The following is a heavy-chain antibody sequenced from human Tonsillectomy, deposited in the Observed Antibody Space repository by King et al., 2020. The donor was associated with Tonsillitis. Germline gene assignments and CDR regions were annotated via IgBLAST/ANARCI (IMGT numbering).Heavy chain of an antibody. CDR1: GFTFSSYG. CDR2: IWYDGSNK. V-gene: IGHV3-33*01. D-gene: IGHD6-19*01. J-gene: IGHJ4*02. Sequence: VQLVESGGGVVQPGRSLRLSCAASGFTFSSYGMHWVRQAPGKGLEWVAVIWYDGSNKYYADSVKGRFTISRDNSKNTLYLQMNSLRAEDMAVYYCARESSSGWYYFDYWGQGTLVTVSS. CDR3: ARESSSGWYYFDY.